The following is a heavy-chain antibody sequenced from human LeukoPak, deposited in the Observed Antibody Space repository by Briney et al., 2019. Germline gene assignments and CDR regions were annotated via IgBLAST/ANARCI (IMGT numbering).Heavy chain of an antibody. D-gene: IGHD1-14*01. CDR1: GGSVTISTYF. CDR2: IYHSGST. CDR3: ARLGPTERGHFDY. Sequence: SDTLSLTCTVSGGSVTISTYFWGWIRQTPGEGLEWIGTIYHSGSTYYSSSLHSRVAISVDTSKNQFSLRLSSVTAADTAVYYRARLGPTERGHFDYWGQGTLVTVSS. V-gene: IGHV4-39*01. J-gene: IGHJ4*02.